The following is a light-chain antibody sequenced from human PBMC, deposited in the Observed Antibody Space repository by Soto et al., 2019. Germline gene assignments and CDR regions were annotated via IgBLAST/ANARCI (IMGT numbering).Light chain of an antibody. CDR2: DVT. Sequence: QSVLTQPASVSGSPGQSITISCTGSSGDVGRYNYVSWYQQHPGKAPKLMIYDVTSRPLGVSNRFSGSKCGNTASLTISRLHAEDEADYFCASYVGSSNYVFGTGTKLTVL. CDR1: SGDVGRYNY. CDR3: ASYVGSSNYV. V-gene: IGLV2-14*03. J-gene: IGLJ1*01.